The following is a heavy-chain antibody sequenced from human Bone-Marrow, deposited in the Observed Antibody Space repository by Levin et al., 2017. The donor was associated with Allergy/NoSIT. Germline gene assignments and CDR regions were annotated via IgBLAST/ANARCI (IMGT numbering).Heavy chain of an antibody. Sequence: SETLSLTCEVSGGSISSYHWSWIRQPPGKGLEWIGEINHSGSTNYNPSLKSRVTISVDTSKNQFSLKLSSVTAADTAVYYCARARGYSYGIDAFDIWGQGTMVTVSS. D-gene: IGHD5-18*01. CDR1: GGSISSYH. CDR3: ARARGYSYGIDAFDI. CDR2: INHSGST. V-gene: IGHV4-34*01. J-gene: IGHJ3*02.